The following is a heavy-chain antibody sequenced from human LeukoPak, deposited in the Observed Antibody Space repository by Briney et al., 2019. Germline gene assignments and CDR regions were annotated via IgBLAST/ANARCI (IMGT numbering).Heavy chain of an antibody. Sequence: AETLSLTCTVSGASISSSSYCWGWLRQPPGKGLEWIGSIYYSGSTYYNPSLKSRVTISVDTSKNQFSLKLSSVTAADTAVYYCARDRVVRGGVSDYWGQGTLVTVSS. D-gene: IGHD3-10*01. J-gene: IGHJ4*02. CDR3: ARDRVVRGGVSDY. CDR2: IYYSGST. CDR1: GASISSSSYC. V-gene: IGHV4-39*07.